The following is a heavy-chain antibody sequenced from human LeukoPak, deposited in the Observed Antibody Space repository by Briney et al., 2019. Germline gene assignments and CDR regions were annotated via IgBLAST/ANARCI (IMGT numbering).Heavy chain of an antibody. CDR3: AKDFQNYYDSSGYSSVFGY. V-gene: IGHV3-23*01. CDR2: ISGSGGST. J-gene: IGHJ4*02. Sequence: GGSLRLSCAASGFTFSSYAMSRVRQAPGKGLEWVSAISGSGGSTYYADSVKGRFTISRDNSKNTLYLQMNSLRAEDTAVYYCAKDFQNYYDSSGYSSVFGYWGQGTLVTVSS. CDR1: GFTFSSYA. D-gene: IGHD3-22*01.